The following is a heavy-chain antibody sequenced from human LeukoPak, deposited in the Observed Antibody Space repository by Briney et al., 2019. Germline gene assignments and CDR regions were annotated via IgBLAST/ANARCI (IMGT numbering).Heavy chain of an antibody. Sequence: PAETLSLTCTVSGGSMSSYYWSWIRQPPRKGLEWIGYIFYSGSTNYTPSLKSRVTLSVDTSKNQFSLKLGSVTAADTAVYYCARQPYMLGAYYFDYWGQGTLVTVSS. V-gene: IGHV4-59*08. CDR2: IFYSGST. CDR1: GGSMSSYY. D-gene: IGHD1-26*01. J-gene: IGHJ4*02. CDR3: ARQPYMLGAYYFDY.